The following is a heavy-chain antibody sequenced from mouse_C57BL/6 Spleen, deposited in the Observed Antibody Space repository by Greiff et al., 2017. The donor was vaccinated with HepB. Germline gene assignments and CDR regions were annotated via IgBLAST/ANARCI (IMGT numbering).Heavy chain of an antibody. Sequence: QVQLKQPGAELVRPGSSVKLSCKASGYTFTSYWMHWVKQRPIQGLEWIGNIDPSDSETHYNQKFKDKATLTVDKSSSTAYMQISSLTSEDSAVYYCARLVRNDYAMDYWGQGTSVTVSS. D-gene: IGHD2-2*01. CDR1: GYTFTSYW. CDR2: IDPSDSET. CDR3: ARLVRNDYAMDY. V-gene: IGHV1-52*01. J-gene: IGHJ4*01.